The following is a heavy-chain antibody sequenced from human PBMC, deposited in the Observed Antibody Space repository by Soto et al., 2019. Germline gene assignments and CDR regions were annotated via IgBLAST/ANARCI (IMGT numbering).Heavy chain of an antibody. D-gene: IGHD4-17*01. CDR1: GFSLDEYG. Sequence: EVQLVESGGGVVRPGGSLRLACAVSGFSLDEYGMSWVRQAPGKGLEWVSGMHRNGNTTGYADSVKGRFPISRDDAKNSLYQQRNSLRGEATAFYYCARDHRCGYEDADYVASWGHGTLVTVSS. CDR2: MHRNGNTT. V-gene: IGHV3-20*04. J-gene: IGHJ5*01. CDR3: ARDHRCGYEDADYVAS.